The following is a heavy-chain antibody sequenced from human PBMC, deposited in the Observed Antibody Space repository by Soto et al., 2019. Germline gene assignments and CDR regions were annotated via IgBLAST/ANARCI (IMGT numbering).Heavy chain of an antibody. CDR3: AREPNYSTGPFDS. J-gene: IGHJ4*01. V-gene: IGHV3-23*01. D-gene: IGHD2-8*02. CDR2: ISGSGGST. Sequence: GVSPRHPCAASGFTFGSYSMSGVVQGPGTGMEWVSAISGSGGSTYYADSVKGRFTIARDNSKNTLYLQMNSLRAEDTAVYYGAREPNYSTGPFDSWGKGTLFTVAS. CDR1: GFTFGSYS.